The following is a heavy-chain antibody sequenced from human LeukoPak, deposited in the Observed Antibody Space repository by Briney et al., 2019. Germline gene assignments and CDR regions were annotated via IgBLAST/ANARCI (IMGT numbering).Heavy chain of an antibody. D-gene: IGHD1-26*01. CDR1: GGSISSYY. J-gene: IGHJ5*02. CDR3: ARDEGGASWFDP. V-gene: IGHV4-59*01. Sequence: SETLSLTCTVSGGSISSYYWSWIRQPPGKGLEWIGYIYYSGSTNYNPSLKSRVAISVDTSKNQFSLKLSSVTAADTAVYYCARDEGGASWFDPWGQGTLVTVSS. CDR2: IYYSGST.